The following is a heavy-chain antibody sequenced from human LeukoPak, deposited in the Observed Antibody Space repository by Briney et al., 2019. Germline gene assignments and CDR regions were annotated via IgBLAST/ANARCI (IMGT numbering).Heavy chain of an antibody. Sequence: SETLSLTCTVSGGSISSYYWSWIRQPPGKGLEWIGYIYTSGSTNYNPSLKSRVTISVDTSKNQFSLKLSSVTAADTAVYYCARRREVRGVIKTDAFDIWGQGTMVTVSS. D-gene: IGHD3-10*01. CDR2: IYTSGST. CDR1: GGSISSYY. J-gene: IGHJ3*02. V-gene: IGHV4-4*09. CDR3: ARRREVRGVIKTDAFDI.